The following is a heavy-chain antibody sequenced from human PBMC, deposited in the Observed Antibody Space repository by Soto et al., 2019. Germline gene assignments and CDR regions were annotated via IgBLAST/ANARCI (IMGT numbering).Heavy chain of an antibody. V-gene: IGHV1-69*01. D-gene: IGHD3-10*01. CDR1: GVSFNNNG. CDR3: ASVLYYGSGSYSPYGMDV. Sequence: QVQLVQSGAEVKKPGSSVKVSCKTSGVSFNNNGIGWVRQAPGHGLEWMGGVSPPFRTSNYARKFQGRICITADASTGTVNMELRSLTSEDTAQYYCASVLYYGSGSYSPYGMDVWGQGTTVTVSS. J-gene: IGHJ6*02. CDR2: VSPPFRTS.